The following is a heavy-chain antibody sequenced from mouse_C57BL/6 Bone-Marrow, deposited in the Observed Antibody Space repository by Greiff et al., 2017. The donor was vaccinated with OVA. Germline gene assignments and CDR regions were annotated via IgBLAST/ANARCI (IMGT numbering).Heavy chain of an antibody. CDR2: ISSGGSYT. J-gene: IGHJ4*01. CDR3: ARRPPVITTVVEAMDY. Sequence: EVKLMESGGDLVKPGGSLKLSCAASGFTFSSYGMSWVRQTPDKRLEWVATISSGGSYTYYPDSVKGRFTISRDNAKNTLYLQMSSLKSEDTAMYYCARRPPVITTVVEAMDYWGQGTSVTVSS. D-gene: IGHD1-1*01. CDR1: GFTFSSYG. V-gene: IGHV5-6*02.